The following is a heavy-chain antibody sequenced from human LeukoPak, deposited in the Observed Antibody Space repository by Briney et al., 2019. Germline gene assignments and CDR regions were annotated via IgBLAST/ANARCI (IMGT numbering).Heavy chain of an antibody. V-gene: IGHV3-20*04. D-gene: IGHD3-3*01. CDR2: INWNGGST. Sequence: PGGSLRLSCAASGFTFDDYGMSWVRQAPGKGLEWVSGINWNGGSTGYADSVKGRFTISRDNAKNSLYLQMNSLGAEDTALYYCARVIQVDYDFWSGYHAVDYWGQGTLVTVSS. CDR3: ARVIQVDYDFWSGYHAVDY. CDR1: GFTFDDYG. J-gene: IGHJ4*02.